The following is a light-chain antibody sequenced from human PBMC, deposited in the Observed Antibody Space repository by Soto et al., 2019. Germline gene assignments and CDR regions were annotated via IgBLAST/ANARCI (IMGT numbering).Light chain of an antibody. Sequence: EIVMTQAPATPYVSPEVRATLACRASQSVGSYSAWYQQKPGQAPRLVIYHIFTRETGVTTRIRGSVSGTEFTLTSIRLRCEHLADYDCQQYNSRPLTSGGATKGAIK. CDR1: QSVGSY. V-gene: IGKV3D-15*01. CDR2: HIF. J-gene: IGKJ4*01. CDR3: QQYNSRPLT.